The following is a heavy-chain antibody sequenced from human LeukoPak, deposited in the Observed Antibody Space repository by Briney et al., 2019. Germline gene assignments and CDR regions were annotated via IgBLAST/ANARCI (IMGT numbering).Heavy chain of an antibody. V-gene: IGHV3-48*03. D-gene: IGHD3-22*01. CDR3: ARGSGYHYGSHLFDY. J-gene: IGHJ4*02. CDR2: ISSSGSTI. CDR1: GFTFSSYV. Sequence: PGGSLRLSRAASGFTFSSYVMNCVRQAPGKGLEWVSYISSSGSTIYYADSVKGRFTISRDNAKNSLYLQMNSLRADDTAVYFCARGSGYHYGSHLFDYWGQGTLVTVSS.